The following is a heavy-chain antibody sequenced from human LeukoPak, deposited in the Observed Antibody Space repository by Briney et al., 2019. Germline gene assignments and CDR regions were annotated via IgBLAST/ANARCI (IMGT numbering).Heavy chain of an antibody. D-gene: IGHD2-15*01. CDR2: ISGSGGTT. J-gene: IGHJ4*02. V-gene: IGHV3-23*01. Sequence: GGSLILSCAASGFTFNNYAMNWVRQAPGKGLEWVSVISGSGGTTYYADSVKGRFTISRDSSKNTLYLQMNSLRAEDTAVYYCARDPEYCSGGSCYYFDYWGQGTLVTVSS. CDR1: GFTFNNYA. CDR3: ARDPEYCSGGSCYYFDY.